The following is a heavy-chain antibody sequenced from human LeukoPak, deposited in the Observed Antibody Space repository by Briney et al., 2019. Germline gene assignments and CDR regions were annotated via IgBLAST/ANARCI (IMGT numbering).Heavy chain of an antibody. J-gene: IGHJ6*03. V-gene: IGHV4-59*01. CDR2: IYYRGST. CDR1: GGSISSYY. D-gene: IGHD2-15*01. Sequence: SETLSLTCTVSGGSISSYYWSWIRQPPEKGLEWIGYIYYRGSTNYNPSLKSRVTISVDTSKNQFSLKLSSVTAADTAVYYCARDLRGAPRTRYCSGGSCYSHYYYYMDVWGKGTTVTVSS. CDR3: ARDLRGAPRTRYCSGGSCYSHYYYYMDV.